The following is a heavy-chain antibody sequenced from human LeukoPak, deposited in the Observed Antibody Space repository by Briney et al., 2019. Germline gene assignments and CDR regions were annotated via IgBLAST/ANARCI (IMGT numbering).Heavy chain of an antibody. CDR1: GFSFNIHA. D-gene: IGHD3-10*01. J-gene: IGHJ4*02. CDR3: AKGSHGSGGNYFDS. V-gene: IGHV3-30*09. Sequence: GTSLRLSCEASGFSFNIHAMHWVRQAPGKGLKWVTGISYDGSNKYYAGSVKGRFAISRDNSKNMQFLQMDSLRDEDTAVYFCAKGSHGSGGNYFDSWGQGMLVIVSS. CDR2: ISYDGSNK.